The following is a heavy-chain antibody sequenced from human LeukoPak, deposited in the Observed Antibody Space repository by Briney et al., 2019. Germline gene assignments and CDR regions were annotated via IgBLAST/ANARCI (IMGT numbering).Heavy chain of an antibody. CDR2: IGGSDDRT. V-gene: IGHV3-23*01. J-gene: IGHJ4*02. CDR1: GFTFSNAW. Sequence: GGSLRLSCAASGFTFSNAWMSWVRQAPGKGLEWVSAIGGSDDRTDYADSVKGRFTISRDISKNTLYLQMNSLRAEDTAVYFCAKDLFRWAFDYWGQGTLVTVSS. CDR3: AKDLFRWAFDY. D-gene: IGHD5-24*01.